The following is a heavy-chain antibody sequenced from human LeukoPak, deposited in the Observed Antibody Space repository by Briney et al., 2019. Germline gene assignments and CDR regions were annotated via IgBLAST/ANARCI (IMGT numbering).Heavy chain of an antibody. CDR1: GGSISSYY. Sequence: SETLSLTCTVSGGSISSYYWSWIRQPPGKGLEWIGYIYYSGSTNYNPSLKSRVTISVDTSKNQFSLKPSSVTAADTAVYYCARDSSSSTGFDPWGQGTLVTVSS. CDR2: IYYSGST. V-gene: IGHV4-59*01. J-gene: IGHJ5*02. CDR3: ARDSSSSTGFDP. D-gene: IGHD6-6*01.